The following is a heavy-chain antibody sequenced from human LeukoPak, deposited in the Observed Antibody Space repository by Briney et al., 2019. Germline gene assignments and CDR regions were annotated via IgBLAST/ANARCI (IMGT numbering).Heavy chain of an antibody. CDR2: ISSSSSYI. V-gene: IGHV3-21*01. D-gene: IGHD2-15*01. Sequence: GGSLRLSCAASGFTFSSYAMHWVRQAPGKGLEWVSSISSSSSYIYYADSVKGRFTISRDNAKNSLYLQMNSLRAEDTAVYYCARATPKYYFDYWGQGTLVTVSS. CDR1: GFTFSSYA. CDR3: ARATPKYYFDY. J-gene: IGHJ4*02.